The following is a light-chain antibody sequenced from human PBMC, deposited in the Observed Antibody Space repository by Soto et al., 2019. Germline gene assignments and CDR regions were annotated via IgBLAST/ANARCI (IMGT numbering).Light chain of an antibody. CDR3: QQYDYWCT. Sequence: EVVMTQSPGAVSVSPGERATLSCRASQSVTSNVAWYQQKPGQAPRLLIYRASARATGVPARFSGSGSGTEFTLTISSLQSEDFGSYYCQQYDYWCTFDQGTKVEI. J-gene: IGKJ1*01. CDR2: RAS. CDR1: QSVTSN. V-gene: IGKV3-15*01.